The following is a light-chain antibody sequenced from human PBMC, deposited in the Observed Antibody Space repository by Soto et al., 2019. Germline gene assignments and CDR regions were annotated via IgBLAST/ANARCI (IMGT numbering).Light chain of an antibody. J-gene: IGKJ5*01. V-gene: IGKV3-15*01. CDR1: QSVNIN. CDR3: HQRQYWPPIT. Sequence: EIGMTQSASTLSGSPGERATLSWRASQSVNINLAWYQQKPGQAPRLLIYGASTRATGIPARFSGSGSGTDFTLTISNLEPQDFAVYYCHQRQYWPPITFGQGTRLEIK. CDR2: GAS.